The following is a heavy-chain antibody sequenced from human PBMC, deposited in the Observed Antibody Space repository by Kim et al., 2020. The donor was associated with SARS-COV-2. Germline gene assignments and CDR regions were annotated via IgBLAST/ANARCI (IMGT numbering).Heavy chain of an antibody. CDR1: GFTFSSYA. V-gene: IGHV3-30*04. J-gene: IGHJ6*02. D-gene: IGHD3-10*01. CDR3: AREEEKWFGVSMKGGMDV. CDR2: ISYDGSNK. Sequence: GGSLRLSCAASGFTFSSYAMHWVRQAPGKGLEWVAVISYDGSNKYYADSVKGRFTISRDNSKNTLYLQMNSLRAEDTAVYYCAREEEKWFGVSMKGGMDVWGQGTTGTVSS.